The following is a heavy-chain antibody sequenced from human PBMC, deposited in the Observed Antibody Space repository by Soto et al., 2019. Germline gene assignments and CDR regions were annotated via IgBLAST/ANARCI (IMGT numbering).Heavy chain of an antibody. CDR3: ASLNCTNGVCPPNYYYYYMDV. CDR1: GYTFTSYD. D-gene: IGHD2-8*01. J-gene: IGHJ6*03. Sequence: ASVKVSCKASGYTFTSYDINWVRQATGKGLEWMGWMNPNSGNTGYAQKFQGRVTMTRNTSISTAYMELSSLRSEDTAVYYCASLNCTNGVCPPNYYYYYMDVWGKGTTVTVSS. CDR2: MNPNSGNT. V-gene: IGHV1-8*01.